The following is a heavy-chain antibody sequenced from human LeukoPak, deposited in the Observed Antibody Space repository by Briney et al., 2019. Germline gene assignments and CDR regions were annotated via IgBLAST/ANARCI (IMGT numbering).Heavy chain of an antibody. Sequence: SETLSLTCTVSGGSISSYYWSWIRQPPGKGLEWIGYIYYSGSTNYNPSLKSRVTISVDTSKNQFSLKLSPVTAADTAVYYCARHGGSGKNAFDIWGQGTMVTVSS. J-gene: IGHJ3*02. CDR3: ARHGGSGKNAFDI. CDR1: GGSISSYY. D-gene: IGHD3-10*01. V-gene: IGHV4-59*08. CDR2: IYYSGST.